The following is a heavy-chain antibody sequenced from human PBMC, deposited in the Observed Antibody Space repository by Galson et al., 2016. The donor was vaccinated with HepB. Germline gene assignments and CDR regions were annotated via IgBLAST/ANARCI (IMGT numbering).Heavy chain of an antibody. Sequence: SLRLSCAASGFTFSIYWMSWVRQAPGKGLEWVANIKQDGSERYYVDSVRGRFTISRDNAKNSLYLQMNSLRVEDTAVYYCARGLGGYCSNTSCYGGSGRAEYWGQGTLVTVSS. CDR3: ARGLGGYCSNTSCYGGSGRAEY. J-gene: IGHJ4*02. CDR1: GFTFSIYW. D-gene: IGHD2-2*01. CDR2: IKQDGSER. V-gene: IGHV3-7*01.